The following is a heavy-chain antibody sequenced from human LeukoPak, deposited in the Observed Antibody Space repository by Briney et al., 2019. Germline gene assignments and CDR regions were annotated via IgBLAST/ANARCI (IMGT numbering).Heavy chain of an antibody. CDR3: AVGYCSGGSCYFVY. CDR1: GFTFSSYA. Sequence: GGSLRLSCAASGFTFSSYAMHWVRQAPGKGLEWVAVISYDGSNKYYADSVKGRFTISRENSKNTLYLQMNSLRAEDTAVYYCAVGYCSGGSCYFVYWGQGTLVTVSS. V-gene: IGHV3-30*04. D-gene: IGHD2-15*01. J-gene: IGHJ4*02. CDR2: ISYDGSNK.